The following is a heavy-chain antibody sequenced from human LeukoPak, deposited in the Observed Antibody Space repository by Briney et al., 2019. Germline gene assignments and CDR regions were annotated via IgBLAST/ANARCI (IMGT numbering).Heavy chain of an antibody. D-gene: IGHD6-13*01. J-gene: IGHJ4*02. CDR3: ARDLYSSSCLAAFY. V-gene: IGHV3-30-3*01. CDR2: ISYDGSNK. CDR1: GFTFSSYA. Sequence: PGGSLRLSCAASGFTFSSYAMHWVRQAPGKGLEWVAVISYDGSNKYYADSVKGRFTICRDNSKNTLYLQMNSLRAEDTAVYYCARDLYSSSCLAAFYWGQGTLVTVSS.